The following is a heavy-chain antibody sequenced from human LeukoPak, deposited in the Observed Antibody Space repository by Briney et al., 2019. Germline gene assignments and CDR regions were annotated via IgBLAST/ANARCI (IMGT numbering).Heavy chain of an antibody. J-gene: IGHJ4*02. CDR1: GGSISSSSYY. D-gene: IGHD3-3*01. Sequence: SQTLSLTCTVSGGSISSSSYYWGWIRQPPGKGLEWIGSIYYSGSTYYNPSLKSRVTISVDTSKNQFSLKLSSVTAADTAVYYCARLLTSSTYYDFWSHDDYWGQGTLVTVSS. V-gene: IGHV4-39*01. CDR2: IYYSGST. CDR3: ARLLTSSTYYDFWSHDDY.